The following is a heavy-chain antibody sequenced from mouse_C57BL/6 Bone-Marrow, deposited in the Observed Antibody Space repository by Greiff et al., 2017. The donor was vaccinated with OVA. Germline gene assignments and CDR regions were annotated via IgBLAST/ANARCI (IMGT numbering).Heavy chain of an antibody. J-gene: IGHJ2*01. CDR3: ARHEDGYYASYFDY. D-gene: IGHD2-3*01. CDR1: GYAFSSSW. CDR2: LYPGDGDT. Sequence: QVQLQQSGPELVKPGASVKISCKASGYAFSSSWMNWVKQRPGKGLEWIGRLYPGDGDTNYNGKFKGKATLTADKSSSAAYMQLSSLTSEDSAVYFCARHEDGYYASYFDYWGQGTTLTVSS. V-gene: IGHV1-82*01.